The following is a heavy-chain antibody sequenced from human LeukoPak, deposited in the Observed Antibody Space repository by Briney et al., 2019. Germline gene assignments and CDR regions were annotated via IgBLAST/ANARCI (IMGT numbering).Heavy chain of an antibody. CDR3: VRDNYGVDY. CDR2: INSNGSST. D-gene: IGHD3-16*01. V-gene: IGHV3-74*03. CDR1: GVTFSTYW. J-gene: IGHJ4*02. Sequence: GETLRLSCAASGVTFSTYWWQWVRQPPGKGLVWVSHINSNGSSTTYASSVKGRSTTSRDNDNNTPYLQMNSLRAEDTVVYYCVRDNYGVDYWGQGTLVTVSS.